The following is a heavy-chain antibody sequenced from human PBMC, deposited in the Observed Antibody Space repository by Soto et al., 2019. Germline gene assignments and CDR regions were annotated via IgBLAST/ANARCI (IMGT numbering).Heavy chain of an antibody. CDR2: ISYDGSNK. V-gene: IGHV3-30*18. CDR3: AKDGSSGGAYGMDV. J-gene: IGHJ6*02. D-gene: IGHD6-13*01. Sequence: QVQLVESGGGVVQPGRSLRLSCAASGFTFSSYGMHWVCQAPGKGLEWVAVISYDGSNKYYSDSVKGRFTISRDSSKNTLYLQMNSLRAEDTAVYYCAKDGSSGGAYGMDVWGQGTTVTVSS. CDR1: GFTFSSYG.